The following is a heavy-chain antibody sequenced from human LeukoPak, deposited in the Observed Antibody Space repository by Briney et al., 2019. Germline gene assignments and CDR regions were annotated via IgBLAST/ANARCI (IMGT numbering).Heavy chain of an antibody. D-gene: IGHD3-16*01. Sequence: ASVKVSCKASGYTFTGYYIHWVRQAPGHGLEWMGWINPDSGATNYAQNFQGRVTMTRDTSISTAYLELSSLRSDDTAVFYCARDLRQMSDYFDYWGQETLVTVSS. CDR3: ARDLRQMSDYFDY. V-gene: IGHV1-2*02. CDR2: INPDSGAT. J-gene: IGHJ4*02. CDR1: GYTFTGYY.